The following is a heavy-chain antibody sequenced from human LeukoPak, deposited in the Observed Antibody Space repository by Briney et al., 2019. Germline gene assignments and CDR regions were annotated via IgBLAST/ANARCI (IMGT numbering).Heavy chain of an antibody. D-gene: IGHD3/OR15-3a*01. CDR3: ARHYWTPGAFDI. Sequence: PSETLSLTCTVSGYSISSGYYWGWVRQPPGKGLEWIGSSNRTGSTHYNPSLKSRVTISVDTSKNQFSLKLTSVTAAGTAVYYCARHYWTPGAFDIWGQGAMVTVSS. CDR1: GYSISSGYY. V-gene: IGHV4-38-2*02. J-gene: IGHJ3*02. CDR2: SNRTGST.